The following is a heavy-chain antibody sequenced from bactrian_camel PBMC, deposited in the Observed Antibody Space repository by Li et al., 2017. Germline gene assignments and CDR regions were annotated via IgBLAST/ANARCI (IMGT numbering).Heavy chain of an antibody. CDR1: GFTFSDVT. V-gene: IGHV3S40*01. J-gene: IGHJ4*01. Sequence: VQLVESGGGSVQAGGSLRLSCVASGFTFSDVTMSWVRQAAGKGLEWVATIGSTIGSSRVIAYSDPVKGRFTISRDNAKNTVYLQMNGLRPEDTGMYYCAAEICSNRNVLFWGQGTQVTVS. CDR2: IGSTIGSSRVI. D-gene: IGHD6*01. CDR3: AAEICSNRNVLF.